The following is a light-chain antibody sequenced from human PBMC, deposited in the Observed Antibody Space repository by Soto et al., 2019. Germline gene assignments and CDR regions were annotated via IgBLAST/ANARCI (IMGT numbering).Light chain of an antibody. V-gene: IGKV1-5*01. CDR2: DAS. CDR3: QQYANFSGT. Sequence: IQMTQSTSTLSASVLDTVTVTCRASQSVSGWLAWYQQKPVEAPKLLIYDASALPRGVPSRFSGSGSGIKLTLTILSLKHYDSENYQWQQYANFSGTFGQGTNVDI. J-gene: IGKJ1*01. CDR1: QSVSGW.